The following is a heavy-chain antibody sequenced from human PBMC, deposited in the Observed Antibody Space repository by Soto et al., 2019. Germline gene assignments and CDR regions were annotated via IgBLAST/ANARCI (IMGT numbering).Heavy chain of an antibody. CDR2: IIPILGIA. CDR3: ARVYYDSSGYPYYFDY. CDR1: GGTFSSYT. Sequence: SVKVSCKASGGTFSSYTISWVRQAPGQGLEWMGRIIPILGIANYAQKFQGRVTITADKSTSTAYMELSSLRSEDTAVYYCARVYYDSSGYPYYFDYWGQGTLVTVSS. D-gene: IGHD3-22*01. V-gene: IGHV1-69*02. J-gene: IGHJ4*02.